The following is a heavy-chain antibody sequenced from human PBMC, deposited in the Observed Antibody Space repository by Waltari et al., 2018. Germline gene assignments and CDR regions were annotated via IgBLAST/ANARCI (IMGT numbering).Heavy chain of an antibody. D-gene: IGHD6-6*01. CDR1: GGSISSYY. V-gene: IGHV4-59*08. CDR3: ASEGAEAAHHPFDY. J-gene: IGHJ4*02. CDR2: IYYSGIT. Sequence: QVQLQESGPGLVKPSETLSLTCTVSGGSISSYYWSWIRQPPGKGLEWIGYIYYSGITNYNPSLKSRVTISVDTSKNQFSLKLSSVTAADTAVYYCASEGAEAAHHPFDYWGQGTLVTVSS.